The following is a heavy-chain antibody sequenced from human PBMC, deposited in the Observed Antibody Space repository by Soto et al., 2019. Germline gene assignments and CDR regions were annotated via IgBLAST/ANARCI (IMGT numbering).Heavy chain of an antibody. Sequence: QITLTESGPTLVKPTQTLTLTCTFSGFSLSTSGLGVGWIRQPPGKALEWLALIYWDYDKRYSPCLKSRLTVPQDTSKYPVLLTLTHMDPMDTARCYFANRRQILDYWGQGILVTVSS. CDR1: GFSLSTSGLG. V-gene: IGHV2-5*02. J-gene: IGHJ4*02. CDR2: IYWDYDK. CDR3: ANRRQILDY.